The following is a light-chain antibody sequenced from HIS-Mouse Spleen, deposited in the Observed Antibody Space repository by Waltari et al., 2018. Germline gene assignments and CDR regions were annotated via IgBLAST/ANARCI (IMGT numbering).Light chain of an antibody. Sequence: QSVLTQPPSASRTPGQRLTISCSGSSPNIGSNYVYWYQQLPGTAPKLLIYRNNQRPSGVPDRFSGSKSGTSASLAISGLRSEDEADYYCAAWDDSLSGPVFGGGTKLTVL. J-gene: IGLJ3*02. CDR2: RNN. CDR3: AAWDDSLSGPV. V-gene: IGLV1-47*01. CDR1: SPNIGSNY.